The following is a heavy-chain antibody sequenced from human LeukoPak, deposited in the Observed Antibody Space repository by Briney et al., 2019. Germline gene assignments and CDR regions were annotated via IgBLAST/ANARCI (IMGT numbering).Heavy chain of an antibody. D-gene: IGHD1-1*01. CDR1: GGSGDSINTYY. CDR3: ARARTRGNNWYFDY. V-gene: IGHV4-59*01. J-gene: IGHJ4*02. CDR2: VYYRVNT. Sequence: SETLSLTCTVSGGSGDSINTYYWNWIRQPPVKGLEWIGYVYYRVNTNYNPSLKSLLTISVDTSKSQFSLKVSSVTAADTAVYYCARARTRGNNWYFDYWGQGTLVTVSS.